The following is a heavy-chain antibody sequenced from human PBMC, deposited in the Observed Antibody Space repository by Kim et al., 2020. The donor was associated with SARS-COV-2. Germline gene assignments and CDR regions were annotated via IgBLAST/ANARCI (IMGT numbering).Heavy chain of an antibody. CDR1: GFTFSSYA. J-gene: IGHJ4*02. CDR3: ARDGHVVVTANFDY. Sequence: GGSLRLSCAASGFTFSSYAMHWVRQAPGKGLEWVAVISYDGSNKYYADSVKGRFTISRDNSKNTLYLQMNSLRAEDTAVYYCARDGHVVVTANFDYWGQGTLVTVSS. V-gene: IGHV3-30*04. D-gene: IGHD2-21*02. CDR2: ISYDGSNK.